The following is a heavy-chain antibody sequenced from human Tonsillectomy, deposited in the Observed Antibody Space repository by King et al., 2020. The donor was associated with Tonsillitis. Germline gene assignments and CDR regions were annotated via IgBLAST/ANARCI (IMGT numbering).Heavy chain of an antibody. CDR2: ISGSGGST. J-gene: IGHJ4*02. V-gene: IGHV3-23*04. D-gene: IGHD3-22*01. CDR3: AKNPAYYYDSSGHYYFDY. Sequence: VQLVESGGGLVQPGGSLRLSCAASGFTFSSYAMSWVRQAPGKGLEWVSAISGSGGSTYYADSVKGRFTISRDNSKNTLYRQMNSLRAEDTAVYYCAKNPAYYYDSSGHYYFDYWGQGTLVTVSS. CDR1: GFTFSSYA.